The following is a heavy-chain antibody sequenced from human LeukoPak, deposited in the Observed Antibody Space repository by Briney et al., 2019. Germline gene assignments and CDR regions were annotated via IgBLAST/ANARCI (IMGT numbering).Heavy chain of an antibody. CDR3: ARGWIAATHNWFDP. J-gene: IGHJ5*02. CDR1: GYTFTSYA. CDR2: INTNTGNP. D-gene: IGHD6-25*01. Sequence: ASVKVSCKASGYTFTSYAMNWVRQAPGQGLEWMGWINTNTGNPTYAQGFTGRFVFSLDTSVSTAYLQISSLKAEDTAVYYCARGWIAATHNWFDPWGQGTLVTVSS. V-gene: IGHV7-4-1*02.